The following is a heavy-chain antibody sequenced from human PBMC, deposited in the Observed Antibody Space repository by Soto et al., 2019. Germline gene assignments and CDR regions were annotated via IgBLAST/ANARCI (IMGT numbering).Heavy chain of an antibody. Sequence: QVQLVESGGGVVQPGRSLRLSCAASGFTFSSYGMHWVRQAPGKGLEWVAVISYDGSNKYYADSVKGRFTISRDNYKNTLYLKMNRLRAVDTAVYYCAKDIGRSGWYSSATLASWGQGTLVTVS. CDR2: ISYDGSNK. CDR3: AKDIGRSGWYSSATLAS. CDR1: GFTFSSYG. V-gene: IGHV3-30*18. J-gene: IGHJ4*02. D-gene: IGHD6-13*01.